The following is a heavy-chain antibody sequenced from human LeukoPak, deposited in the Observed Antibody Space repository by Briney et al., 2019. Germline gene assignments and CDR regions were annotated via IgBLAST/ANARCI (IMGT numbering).Heavy chain of an antibody. J-gene: IGHJ3*02. V-gene: IGHV1-8*03. CDR1: GYTFTSYD. CDR2: MNPNSGNT. D-gene: IGHD1-26*01. CDR3: ARNSGSSTNAFDI. Sequence: ASVKVSCKASGYTFTSYDINWVRQATGQGLEWMGWMNPNSGNTGYAQKFQGRVTITRSTSISTAYMELSSLRSEDTAVYYCARNSGSSTNAFDIWGQGTMVTVSS.